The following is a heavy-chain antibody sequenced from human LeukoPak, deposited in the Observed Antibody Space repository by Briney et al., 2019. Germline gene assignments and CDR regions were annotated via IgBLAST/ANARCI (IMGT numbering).Heavy chain of an antibody. CDR1: GFTFNSYE. Sequence: PGGSLRLSCEASGFTFNSYEMNWVRQAPGKGLEWVSYISSSGGTTYYADSMKGRFTISTDNAKNSLYLQMNSLKAEDTAVYYCAREPPHSGMDVWGKGTSVTVSS. J-gene: IGHJ6*01. D-gene: IGHD1-26*01. CDR3: AREPPHSGMDV. V-gene: IGHV3-48*03. CDR2: ISSSGGTT.